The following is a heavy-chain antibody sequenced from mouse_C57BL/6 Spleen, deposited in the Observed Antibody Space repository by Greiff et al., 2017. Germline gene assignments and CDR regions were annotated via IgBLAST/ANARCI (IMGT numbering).Heavy chain of an antibody. CDR2: IYPGDGDT. Sequence: VQLQQSGAELVKPGASVKISCKASGYAFSSYWMNWVKQRPGQGLEWIGQIYPGDGDTNYNGKFKGKATLTADQSSSTAYMQLSSLTSEDSAVYFCARSGDYYGSSSPFAYWGQGTLVTVSA. D-gene: IGHD1-1*01. J-gene: IGHJ3*01. CDR3: ARSGDYYGSSSPFAY. V-gene: IGHV1-80*01. CDR1: GYAFSSYW.